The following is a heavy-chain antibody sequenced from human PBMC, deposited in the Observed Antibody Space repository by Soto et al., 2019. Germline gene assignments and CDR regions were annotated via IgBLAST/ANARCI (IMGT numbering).Heavy chain of an antibody. J-gene: IGHJ4*02. Sequence: SETLSLTCTVSGGSVSSSSYYWGWVRQPPGKGLEWIGSVYYSGSTYYNPSLESRVTISVDTSKNQFSLKLSSVTAADTAVYYCARVSYYYDSSGYYYLDYWGQGTLVTVSS. CDR1: GGSVSSSSYY. CDR2: VYYSGST. V-gene: IGHV4-39*07. CDR3: ARVSYYYDSSGYYYLDY. D-gene: IGHD3-22*01.